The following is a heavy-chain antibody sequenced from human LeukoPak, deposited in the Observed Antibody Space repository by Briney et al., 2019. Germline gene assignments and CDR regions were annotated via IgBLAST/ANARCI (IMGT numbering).Heavy chain of an antibody. D-gene: IGHD3-22*01. J-gene: IGHJ6*03. V-gene: IGHV1-69*06. CDR1: RGTFGTYA. CDR3: AREARYYYDRSGYYYEYYYYYMDV. CDR2: IIPIFDTA. Sequence: SVKVSCKASRGTFGTYAISWVRQAPGQGLEWMGGIIPIFDTAKYAQKFQGRVTITADKSTSTAYMELSSLRSEDTAVYYCAREARYYYDRSGYYYEYYYYYMDVWGKGTTVTVSS.